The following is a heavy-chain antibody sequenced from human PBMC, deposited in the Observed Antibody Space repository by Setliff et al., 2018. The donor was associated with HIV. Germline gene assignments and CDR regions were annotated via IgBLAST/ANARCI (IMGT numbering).Heavy chain of an antibody. CDR1: GYTFTSYG. D-gene: IGHD6-19*01. V-gene: IGHV1-18*01. Sequence: GASVKVSCKASGYTFTSYGISWVRQAPGQGLEWMGWISAYNGNTNYAQKLQGRVTMSTDTSTSTAYMELRSLRSDDTAVYYCARDTPSYSSGWYVTPNLDYWGQGTLVTVSS. CDR2: ISAYNGNT. CDR3: ARDTPSYSSGWYVTPNLDY. J-gene: IGHJ4*02.